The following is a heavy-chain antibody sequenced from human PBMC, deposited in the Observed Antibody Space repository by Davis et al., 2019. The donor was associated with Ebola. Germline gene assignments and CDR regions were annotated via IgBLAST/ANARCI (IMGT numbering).Heavy chain of an antibody. CDR2: IDHNGIT. J-gene: IGHJ6*02. D-gene: IGHD1-1*01. V-gene: IGHV4-34*01. CDR1: GGSFSGYY. CDR3: ARGLFWSGMDV. Sequence: SETLSLTCAVYGGSFSGYYWSWIRQPPGKGLEWIGEIDHNGITNYNPSLKSRVTISVDTSKNQFSLKLSSVTAADTAVYYCARGLFWSGMDVWGQGTTVTVSS.